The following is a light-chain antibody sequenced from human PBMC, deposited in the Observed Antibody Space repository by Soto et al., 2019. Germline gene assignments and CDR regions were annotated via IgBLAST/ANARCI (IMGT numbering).Light chain of an antibody. V-gene: IGKV3-11*01. CDR1: QSVGTY. J-gene: IGKJ4*01. CDR2: DSS. Sequence: EIVLTQSPATLSLSPGERATLSCRASQSVGTYFAWYQQKPGQAPRLLIYDSSNRATGIPARFSGSGSGTDFTLTISSLEPEDFAVYYCQQRSDWPPTIGGGTKVEIK. CDR3: QQRSDWPPT.